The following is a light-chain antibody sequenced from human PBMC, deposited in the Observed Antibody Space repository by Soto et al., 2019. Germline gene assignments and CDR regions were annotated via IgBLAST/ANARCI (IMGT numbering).Light chain of an antibody. Sequence: QSALTQPASVSGSPGQSITISCTGTSSDVGDNNYVSWYQQHPGKAPKLMIYAVSNRPSGVSNRFSGSKSGNTASLTISGLQAEDEADYYCSSYVSGSTPWVFGGGTKVTV. CDR2: AVS. V-gene: IGLV2-14*01. CDR3: SSYVSGSTPWV. J-gene: IGLJ3*02. CDR1: SSDVGDNNY.